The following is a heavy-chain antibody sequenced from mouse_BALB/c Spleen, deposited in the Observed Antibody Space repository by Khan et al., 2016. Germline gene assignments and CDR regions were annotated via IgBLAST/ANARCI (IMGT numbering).Heavy chain of an antibody. D-gene: IGHD1-1*01. V-gene: IGHV9-2-1*01. J-gene: IGHJ1*01. CDR2: INTETGEP. CDR1: GYTFTDYS. Sequence: QLQLVQSGPELKKPGETVKISCKASGYTFTDYSMHWVKQAPGKGLKWMGWINTETGEPTYADDLKGRFACSLETSASTAYLQNKHHTNEDTATYFCAIYYYGSKYFDDWGAGTTITVSS. CDR3: AIYYYGSKYFDD.